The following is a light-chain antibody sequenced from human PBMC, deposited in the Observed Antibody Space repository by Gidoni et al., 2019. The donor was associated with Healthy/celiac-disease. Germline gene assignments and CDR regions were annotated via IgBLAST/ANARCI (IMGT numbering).Light chain of an antibody. V-gene: IGKV4-1*01. J-gene: IGKJ2*01. Sequence: DIVVTQSLASLPGSLGERATINCKSSQSVLYSPNNKNYLAWYQQKPGQPPKLLIYCASTRESGVPARFSGSGSGTDFTLTIRSLQAEDVAVYYCQQYYSPPYTFGQGTKLEIK. CDR2: CAS. CDR1: QSVLYSPNNKNY. CDR3: QQYYSPPYT.